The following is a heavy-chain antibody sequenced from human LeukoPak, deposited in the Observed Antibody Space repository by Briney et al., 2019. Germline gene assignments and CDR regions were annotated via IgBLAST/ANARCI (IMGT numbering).Heavy chain of an antibody. V-gene: IGHV4-39*01. CDR2: IYYSGSS. Sequence: SETLSPTCGVSGGSISTTNWWSWVRQPPGKGLEWIGSIYYSGSSYYNPSLKSRVTISVDTSKNQFSLKLSSVTAAHTAVYYCARLGYSGSYYLWDYWGQGTLVTVSS. CDR3: ARLGYSGSYYLWDY. J-gene: IGHJ4*02. D-gene: IGHD1-26*01. CDR1: GGSISTTNW.